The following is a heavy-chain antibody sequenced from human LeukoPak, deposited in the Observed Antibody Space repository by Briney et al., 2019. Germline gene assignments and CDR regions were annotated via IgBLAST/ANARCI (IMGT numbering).Heavy chain of an antibody. CDR1: GFTFSSYA. CDR3: VGSSDPPGYDY. J-gene: IGHJ4*02. D-gene: IGHD6-6*01. V-gene: IGHV3-23*01. CDR2: ISDSGGST. Sequence: GGSLRLSCATSGFTFSSYAMSWVRQAPEKGLEWVSSISDSGGSTYHADSVKGRFTISRDNSKNTLYLQMNSLRAEDTAVYYCVGSSDPPGYDYWGQGTLVTVSS.